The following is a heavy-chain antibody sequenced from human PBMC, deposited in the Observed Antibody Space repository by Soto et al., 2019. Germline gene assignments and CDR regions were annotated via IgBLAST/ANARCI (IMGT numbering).Heavy chain of an antibody. V-gene: IGHV1-69*01. Sequence: QEQLVQPGAEVRKPGSSVKVSCKASGGAFNSKAIAWVRQAPGQGLEWMGGIVPLFGSTDYAQRFQGRLTITADEFTDTVYMELSSLRPEDTAVYFCATLGERSWFDPWGQGTLVTVSS. CDR3: ATLGERSWFDP. CDR1: GGAFNSKA. J-gene: IGHJ5*02. D-gene: IGHD3-10*01. CDR2: IVPLFGST.